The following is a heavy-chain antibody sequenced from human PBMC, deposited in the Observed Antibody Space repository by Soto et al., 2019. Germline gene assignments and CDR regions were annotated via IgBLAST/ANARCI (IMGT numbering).Heavy chain of an antibody. CDR1: EFSCRMYL. J-gene: IGHJ4*02. CDR2: INHDGSEK. V-gene: IGHV3-7*01. D-gene: IGHD6-19*01. Sequence: PGGSLRLSCDASEFSCRMYLMSWVRQAPGRGLEWVADINHDGSEKYYADSVKGRFAISRDNTKNRLSLQMNILRAEDTAISYCARGVGGLLVAGFEYWGKGALVAVSS. CDR3: ARGVGGLLVAGFEY.